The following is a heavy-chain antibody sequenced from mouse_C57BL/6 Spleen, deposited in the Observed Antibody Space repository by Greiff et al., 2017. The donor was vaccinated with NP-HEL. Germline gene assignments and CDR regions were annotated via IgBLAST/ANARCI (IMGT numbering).Heavy chain of an antibody. CDR3: ARHRSTMVTTSYFDY. Sequence: EVMLVESGGDLVKPGGSLKLSCAASGFTFSSYGMSWVRQTPDKRLEWVATISSGGSYTYYPDSVKGRFTISRDNAKNTLYLQMSSLKSEDTAMYYFARHRSTMVTTSYFDYWGQGTTLTVSS. V-gene: IGHV5-6*02. CDR1: GFTFSSYG. J-gene: IGHJ2*01. CDR2: ISSGGSYT. D-gene: IGHD2-2*01.